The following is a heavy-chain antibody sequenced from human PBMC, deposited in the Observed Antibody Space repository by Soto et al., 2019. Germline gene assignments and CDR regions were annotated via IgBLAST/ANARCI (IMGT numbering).Heavy chain of an antibody. J-gene: IGHJ4*02. Sequence: SETLSLTCAVSGGSISSGGYSWSWIRQPPGKGLEWIGYIYHSGSTYYNPSLKSRVTISLDRSKNQSSLSLTSVTAADTAVYYCAREGDDRHFFFDSWGQGTLVTVSS. CDR3: AREGDDRHFFFDS. V-gene: IGHV4-30-2*01. D-gene: IGHD3-3*02. CDR1: GGSISSGGYS. CDR2: IYHSGST.